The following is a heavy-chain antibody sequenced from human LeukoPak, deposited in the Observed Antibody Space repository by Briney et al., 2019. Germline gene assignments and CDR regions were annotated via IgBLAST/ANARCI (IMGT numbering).Heavy chain of an antibody. D-gene: IGHD6-19*01. Sequence: GESLKISCQGSGFTSYWIGWVRQMLGKGLEWMGIIYPGDSDTRYSPSFQGQVTISADKSISTAYLQWSSLKASDTAMYYCARRRGYSSGWPLDYWGQGTLVTVSS. CDR2: IYPGDSDT. V-gene: IGHV5-51*01. J-gene: IGHJ4*02. CDR1: GFTSYW. CDR3: ARRRGYSSGWPLDY.